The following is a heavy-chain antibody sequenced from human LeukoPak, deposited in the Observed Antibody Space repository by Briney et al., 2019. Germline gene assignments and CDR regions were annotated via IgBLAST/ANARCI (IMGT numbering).Heavy chain of an antibody. D-gene: IGHD5-24*01. V-gene: IGHV3-23*01. Sequence: GGSLRLSCAASGFMFSSYGMSWARQAPGKGLEWVSVISGSGGSTYYADSVKGRFTISRDNSKNTLYLQLNSLRAEDTAVYYCAKVGGDWSGYNNYGLDVWGQGTTVTVSS. CDR3: AKVGGDWSGYNNYGLDV. CDR1: GFMFSSYG. CDR2: ISGSGGST. J-gene: IGHJ6*02.